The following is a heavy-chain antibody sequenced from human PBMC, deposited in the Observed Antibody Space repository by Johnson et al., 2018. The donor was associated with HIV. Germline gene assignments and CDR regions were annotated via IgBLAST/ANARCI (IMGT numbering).Heavy chain of an antibody. CDR3: ARVEQLGAFDI. D-gene: IGHD6-6*01. J-gene: IGHJ3*02. V-gene: IGHV3-13*01. CDR2: IGTAGDT. Sequence: VQLVESGGGLIQPRGSLRLSCAASGFTFSSYDMHWVRQATGKGLEWVSAIGTAGDTYYPGSVKGRFTISRDNSKNTLYLQMNSLRVEDTAVYYCARVEQLGAFDIWGQGTMVTVSS. CDR1: GFTFSSYD.